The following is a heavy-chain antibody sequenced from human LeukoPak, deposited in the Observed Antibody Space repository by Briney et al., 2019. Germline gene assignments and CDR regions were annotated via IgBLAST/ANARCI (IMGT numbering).Heavy chain of an antibody. D-gene: IGHD4-17*01. J-gene: IGHJ2*01. CDR2: ISYDGNDK. CDR3: ARPNDYGDYRYFDL. V-gene: IGHV3-30*13. Sequence: GGSLRLSCAASGFTFSHFGMHWVRQAPGKGLEWVTAISYDGNDKYYADSVKGRFSISRDNSRNRMYLQMSSLRPEDTAVYYCARPNDYGDYRYFDLWGRGTLVNVFS. CDR1: GFTFSHFG.